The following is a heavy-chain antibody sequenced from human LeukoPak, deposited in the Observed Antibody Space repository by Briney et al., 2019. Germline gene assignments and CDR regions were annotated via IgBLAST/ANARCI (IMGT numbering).Heavy chain of an antibody. J-gene: IGHJ3*02. V-gene: IGHV1-2*02. CDR3: AITTVTTYAFDI. D-gene: IGHD4-17*01. CDR2: INPNSGGT. CDR1: GYTFTGYY. Sequence: ASVKVSCKASGYTFTGYYMHWVRQAPGQGLEWMGWINPNSGGTNYVQKFQGRVTMTRDTSISTAYMELSRLRSDDTAVYYCAITTVTTYAFDIWGRGTMVTVSS.